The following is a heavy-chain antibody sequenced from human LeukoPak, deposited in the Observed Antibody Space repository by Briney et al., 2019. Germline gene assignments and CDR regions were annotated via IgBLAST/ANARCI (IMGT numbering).Heavy chain of an antibody. CDR3: AKRLWFGDSLGRPFDY. CDR1: GYSFKDHG. J-gene: IGHJ4*02. D-gene: IGHD3-10*01. V-gene: IGHV3-30*02. CDR2: MRYDGSQI. Sequence: GGSLRLFSVASGYSFKDHGMHWVRQAPGKGLEWVAFMRYDGSQILYTDSVKGRFIISRDNSKSTLHLQIDRLRVDDTAVYYCAKRLWFGDSLGRPFDYWGEGTLVTVSP.